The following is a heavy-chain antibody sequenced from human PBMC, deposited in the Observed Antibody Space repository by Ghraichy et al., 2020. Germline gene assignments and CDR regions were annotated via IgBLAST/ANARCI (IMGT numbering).Heavy chain of an antibody. Sequence: GSLRLSCAASGFTFSNAWMSWVRQAPGKGLEWVGRIKSKTDGGTTDYAAPVKGRFTISRDDSKNTLYLQMNSLKTEDTAVYYCTTDGSYYGSGSYPVRDYWGQGTLVTVSS. V-gene: IGHV3-15*01. J-gene: IGHJ4*02. CDR1: GFTFSNAW. CDR3: TTDGSYYGSGSYPVRDY. D-gene: IGHD3-10*01. CDR2: IKSKTDGGTT.